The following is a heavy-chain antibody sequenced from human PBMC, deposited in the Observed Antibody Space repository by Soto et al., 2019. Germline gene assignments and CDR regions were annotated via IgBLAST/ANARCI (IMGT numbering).Heavy chain of an antibody. CDR3: ARESRGYCTNGVCPGPFDY. V-gene: IGHV1-69*01. CDR2: IIPIFGTA. Sequence: QVQLVQSGAEVKKPGSSVKVSCKASGGTSSSYAISWVRQAPGQGLEWMGGIIPIFGTANYAQKFQGRVTITADESTSTAYMELSSLRSEDTAVYYCARESRGYCTNGVCPGPFDYWGQGTLVTVSS. D-gene: IGHD2-8*01. J-gene: IGHJ4*02. CDR1: GGTSSSYA.